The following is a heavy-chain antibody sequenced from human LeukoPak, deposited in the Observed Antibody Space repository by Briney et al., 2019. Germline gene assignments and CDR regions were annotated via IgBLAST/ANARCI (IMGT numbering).Heavy chain of an antibody. V-gene: IGHV3-11*04. CDR1: GFTFSNAW. CDR2: ISSSGSTI. CDR3: ARDLNYSYGLDY. Sequence: GGSLRLSCAASGFTFSNAWMSWVRQAPGKGLEWVSYISSSGSTIYYADSVKGRFTISRDNAKNSLYLQMNSLRAEDTAVYYCARDLNYSYGLDYWGQGTLVTVSS. D-gene: IGHD5-18*01. J-gene: IGHJ4*02.